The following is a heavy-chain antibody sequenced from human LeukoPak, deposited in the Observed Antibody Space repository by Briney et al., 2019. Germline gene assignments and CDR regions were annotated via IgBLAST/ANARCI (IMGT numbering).Heavy chain of an antibody. V-gene: IGHV3-30-3*01. D-gene: IGHD5-24*01. CDR1: GFTFSSYA. CDR2: ISYDGSNK. CDR3: AKDIEMYGIGLSFDY. Sequence: GRSLRLSCAASGFTFSSYAMHWVRQAPGKGLEWVAVISYDGSNKYYADSVKGRFTISRDNSKNTLYLQMNSLRAEDTAVYYCAKDIEMYGIGLSFDYWGQGTLVTVSS. J-gene: IGHJ4*02.